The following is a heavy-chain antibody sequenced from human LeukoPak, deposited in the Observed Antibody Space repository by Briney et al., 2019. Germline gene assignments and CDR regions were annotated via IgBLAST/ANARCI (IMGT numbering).Heavy chain of an antibody. CDR3: ARLSTYYDFWSGYHSGGFDY. V-gene: IGHV4-39*01. D-gene: IGHD3-3*01. CDR2: IYYSGST. J-gene: IGHJ4*02. CDR1: GGSISSSSYY. Sequence: SETLSLTCTVSGGSISSSSYYWGWIRQPPGKGLEWIGGIYYSGSTYYNPSLKSRVTISVDTSKNQFSLKLSSVTAADTAVYYCARLSTYYDFWSGYHSGGFDYWGQGTLVTVSS.